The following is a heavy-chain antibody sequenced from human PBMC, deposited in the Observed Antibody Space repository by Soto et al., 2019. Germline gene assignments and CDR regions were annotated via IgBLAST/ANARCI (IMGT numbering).Heavy chain of an antibody. CDR3: ARDMGYCSSTSCPKNDAFDI. CDR2: ISSSSSTI. CDR1: GFTFSSYS. D-gene: IGHD2-2*01. Sequence: EVQLVESGGGLVQPGGSLRLSCAASGFTFSSYSMNWVRQAPGKGLEWVSYISSSSSTIYYADSVKGRFTISRDNAKNPLYLQMNSLRAEDTAVYYCARDMGYCSSTSCPKNDAFDIWGQGTMVTVSS. V-gene: IGHV3-48*01. J-gene: IGHJ3*02.